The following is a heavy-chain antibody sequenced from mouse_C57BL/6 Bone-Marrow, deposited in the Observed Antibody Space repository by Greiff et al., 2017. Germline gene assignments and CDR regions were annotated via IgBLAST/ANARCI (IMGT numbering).Heavy chain of an antibody. J-gene: IGHJ4*01. CDR1: GFTFSSYA. D-gene: IGHD2-2*01. CDR2: ISDGGSYT. CDR3: ARDQEVTTGFDAMDY. V-gene: IGHV5-4*01. Sequence: EVKLVESGGGLVKPGGSLKLSCAASGFTFSSYAMSWVRQTPEKRLEWVATISDGGSYTYYPDNVQGRFTISRDNAKNNLYLQMSHLKSEDTAMYYCARDQEVTTGFDAMDYWGQGTSVTVSS.